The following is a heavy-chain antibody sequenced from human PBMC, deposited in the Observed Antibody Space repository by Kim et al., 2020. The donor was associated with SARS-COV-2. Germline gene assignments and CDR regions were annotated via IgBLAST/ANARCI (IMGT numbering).Heavy chain of an antibody. CDR3: TKDAPGYCSGGSCLS. CDR1: GFTFSSSG. D-gene: IGHD2-15*01. Sequence: GGSLRLSCAASGFTFSSSGMHWVRQAPGKGLECVAVISSVGNNKYYEDSVKGRFTISRDNSKNTLYLQMNSMRDEDTAVYYCTKDAPGYCSGGSCLSWGQGTLVTVSS. V-gene: IGHV3-30*18. J-gene: IGHJ4*02. CDR2: ISSVGNNK.